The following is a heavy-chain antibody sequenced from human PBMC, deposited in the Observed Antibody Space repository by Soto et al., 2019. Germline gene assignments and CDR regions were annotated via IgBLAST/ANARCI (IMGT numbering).Heavy chain of an antibody. D-gene: IGHD2-15*01. CDR2: IYYSGST. CDR3: GRGPCSGGSCWVDY. V-gene: IGHV4-59*01. J-gene: IGHJ4*02. Sequence: SETLSLTCTVSGGSISSYYWSWIRQPPGKGLELIGYIYYSGSTYYNPSLKSRVTISVDTPKNQFSLKLSSVTAADTAVYYCGRGPCSGGSCWVDYWGQGTLVTVSS. CDR1: GGSISSYY.